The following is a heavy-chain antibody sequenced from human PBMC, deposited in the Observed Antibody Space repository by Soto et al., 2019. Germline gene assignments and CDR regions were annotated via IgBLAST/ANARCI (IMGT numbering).Heavy chain of an antibody. Sequence: EVQLVESGGGLVKPGGSLRLSCAASGFTFSSYSMNWVRQAPGKGLEWVSSISSSSSYIYYADSVKGRFTISRDNAKNELYLQMNSLRAEDTVVYYCARDKPGSSYGYGLGYWGQGTLVTVSS. V-gene: IGHV3-21*01. J-gene: IGHJ4*02. D-gene: IGHD5-18*01. CDR3: ARDKPGSSYGYGLGY. CDR1: GFTFSSYS. CDR2: ISSSSSYI.